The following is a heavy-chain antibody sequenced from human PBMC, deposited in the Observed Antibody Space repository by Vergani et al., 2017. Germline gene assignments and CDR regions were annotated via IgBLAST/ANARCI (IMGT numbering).Heavy chain of an antibody. V-gene: IGHV3-23*01. CDR2: ISGSGGST. D-gene: IGHD6-19*01. J-gene: IGHJ4*02. CDR1: GFTFSSYA. Sequence: EVQLLESGGGLVQPGGSLRLSCAASGFTFSSYAMSWVRQAPGKGLEWVSAISGSGGSTYYADSVKGRFTISRDNAKNSLYLQMNSLRAEDTALYYCAKDLGAVAGHFDYWGQGTLVTVSS. CDR3: AKDLGAVAGHFDY.